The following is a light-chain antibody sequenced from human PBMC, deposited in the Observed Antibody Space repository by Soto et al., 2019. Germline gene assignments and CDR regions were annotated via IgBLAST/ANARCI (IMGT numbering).Light chain of an antibody. CDR1: SSDIGAYDY. CDR3: SSYTSSSTLV. V-gene: IGLV2-14*01. CDR2: EVS. J-gene: IGLJ2*01. Sequence: QSALTQPASLSGSPGQSITISCTGTSSDIGAYDYVSWFQQHPGKAPKLMIYEVSNRPSGVSNRFSGSKSGSTASLIISGLQAEDEADYYCSSYTSSSTLVFGGGTKLTVL.